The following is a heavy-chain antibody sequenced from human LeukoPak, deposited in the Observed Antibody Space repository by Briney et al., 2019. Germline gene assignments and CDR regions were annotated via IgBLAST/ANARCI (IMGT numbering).Heavy chain of an antibody. CDR2: ISSSGTYI. CDR1: GFTFSKHA. J-gene: IGHJ1*01. V-gene: IGHV3-21*04. Sequence: GGSLRLSCETSGFTFSKHALNWVRQAPGKGLEWVSSISSSGTYIYYADSLKGRFTISRDNAKNSLYLQMNSLRAEDTAVYYCARARLGRSPYFQHWGQGTLVTVSS. D-gene: IGHD6-19*01. CDR3: ARARLGRSPYFQH.